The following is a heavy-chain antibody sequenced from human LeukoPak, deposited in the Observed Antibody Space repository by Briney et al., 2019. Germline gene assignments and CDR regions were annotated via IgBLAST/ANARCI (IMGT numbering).Heavy chain of an antibody. CDR1: GFTVSNNY. J-gene: IGHJ4*02. Sequence: GGSLRLSCAASGFTVSNNYMSWVRQAPGKGLEWVSVIYSGGAIFNADSVEGRFIISRDNAKNSLYLQMNSLRAEDTAVYYCARDPGAVFDYWGQGTLVTVSS. V-gene: IGHV3-66*01. CDR3: ARDPGAVFDY. CDR2: IYSGGAI. D-gene: IGHD4/OR15-4a*01.